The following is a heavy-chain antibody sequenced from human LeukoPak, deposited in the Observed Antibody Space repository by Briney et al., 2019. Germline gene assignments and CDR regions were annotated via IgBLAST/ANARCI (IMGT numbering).Heavy chain of an antibody. J-gene: IGHJ6*03. D-gene: IGHD3-22*01. CDR3: ARVTRITMIVVVIRPYYYYYYMDV. CDR2: IYYSGST. CDR1: GGSISNNNYY. Sequence: SETLSLTCTVSGGSISNNNYYWGWIRQPPGKGLEWIGSIYYSGSTYYNPSLKSRVTISVDTSKNQFSLKLSSVTAADTAVYYCARVTRITMIVVVIRPYYYYYYMDVWGKGTTVTVSS. V-gene: IGHV4-39*07.